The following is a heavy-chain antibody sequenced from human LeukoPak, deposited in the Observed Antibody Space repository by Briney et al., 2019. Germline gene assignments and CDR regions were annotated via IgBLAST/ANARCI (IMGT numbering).Heavy chain of an antibody. D-gene: IGHD6-13*01. CDR1: GGSISSYY. J-gene: IGHJ4*02. CDR3: ARGYYSSSWYYFDY. CDR2: IYYSGST. Sequence: SETLSLTCTVSGGSISSYYWSWIRQPPGKGLEWIGYIYYSGSTNYNPSLKSRVTISVDTSKNQFSLKLSSVTAADTAVYYCARGYYSSSWYYFDYWGQGTLVTVSS. V-gene: IGHV4-59*01.